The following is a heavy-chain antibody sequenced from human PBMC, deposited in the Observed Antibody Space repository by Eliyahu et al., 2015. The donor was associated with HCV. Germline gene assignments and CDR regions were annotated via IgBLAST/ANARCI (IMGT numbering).Heavy chain of an antibody. Sequence: QVQLQESGPGLVKPSETLSLTCTVXGGSITTYYWSWIRQPPGKGLAWMGYIHYSGSTNYNPSLKSRVTISVDTSKNQFSLILTSVTAADTAVYYCASGGGGIAVAGTGGWFDPWGQGTLVTVSS. CDR1: GGSITTYY. D-gene: IGHD6-19*01. CDR3: ASGGGGIAVAGTGGWFDP. CDR2: IHYSGST. V-gene: IGHV4-59*01. J-gene: IGHJ5*02.